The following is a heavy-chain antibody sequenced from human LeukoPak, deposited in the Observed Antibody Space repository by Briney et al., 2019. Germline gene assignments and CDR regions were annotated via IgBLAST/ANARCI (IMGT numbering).Heavy chain of an antibody. D-gene: IGHD3-22*01. CDR2: ISYDGSDK. CDR3: AKFYYDSGGYYDSQIDY. Sequence: PGGSLRLSCAASGFTFSSYGMRWVRQAPGKGLAWVALISYDGSDKYYADSVKGRFTISRDNSKNTLYLQMSSLRAEDTAVYYCAKFYYDSGGYYDSQIDYWGQGTLVTVSS. J-gene: IGHJ4*02. CDR1: GFTFSSYG. V-gene: IGHV3-30*18.